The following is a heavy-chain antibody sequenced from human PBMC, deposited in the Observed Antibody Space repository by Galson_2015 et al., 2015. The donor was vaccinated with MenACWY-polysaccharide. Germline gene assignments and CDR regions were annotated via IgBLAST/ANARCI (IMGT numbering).Heavy chain of an antibody. CDR2: ISSSGTTM. Sequence: SLRLSCAASGFTFSSYDMNWVRQAPGKGLEWVSFISSSGTTMYYTDSVKGRFTISRDNAKNSLLLQLNSLRAEDTAVYYCARDKGWIRDYWGQGSLVTVSS. CDR1: GFTFSSYD. V-gene: IGHV3-48*03. J-gene: IGHJ4*02. D-gene: IGHD2-2*03. CDR3: ARDKGWIRDY.